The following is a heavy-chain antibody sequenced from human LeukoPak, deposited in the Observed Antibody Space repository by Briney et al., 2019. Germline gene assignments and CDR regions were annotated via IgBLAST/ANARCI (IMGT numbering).Heavy chain of an antibody. CDR3: ARGGATPMVFRY. J-gene: IGHJ4*02. V-gene: IGHV4-34*01. D-gene: IGHD3-10*01. CDR2: INHSGST. CDR1: GGSFSDYY. Sequence: SETLSLTCAVYGGSFSDYYWSWIRQSPGKGLEWIGEINHSGSTKYNPSLKSRVAISIDTSKNQLSLHLTSVTAADTAVYYCARGGATPMVFRYWGRGTLVTVSS.